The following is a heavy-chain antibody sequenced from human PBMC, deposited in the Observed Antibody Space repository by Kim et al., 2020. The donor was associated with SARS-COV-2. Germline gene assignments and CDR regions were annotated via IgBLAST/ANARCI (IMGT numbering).Heavy chain of an antibody. CDR2: ISYDGSNK. CDR3: ARDPQPPYSNYLSYYYYGMDV. J-gene: IGHJ6*02. CDR1: GFTFSSYA. D-gene: IGHD4-4*01. V-gene: IGHV3-30*04. Sequence: GRSLRLSCAASGFTFSSYAMHWVRQAPGKGLEWVAVISYDGSNKYYADSVKGRFTISRDNSKNTLYLQMNSLRAEDTAVYYCARDPQPPYSNYLSYYYYGMDVWGQGTTVTVSS.